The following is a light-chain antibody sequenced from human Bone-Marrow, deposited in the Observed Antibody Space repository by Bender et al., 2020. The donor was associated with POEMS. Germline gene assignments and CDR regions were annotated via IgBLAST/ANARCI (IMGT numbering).Light chain of an antibody. Sequence: QSALTQPASVSGSPGQSITIPCTGTRSDVGSYNLVSWYQQHPGKAPKLIIYEVSKRPSGISSRFSGSKSGNTAFLTVSGLQAEDEADYYCISYAGLNSLAFGGGTKLTVL. V-gene: IGLV2-14*02. CDR3: ISYAGLNSLA. J-gene: IGLJ2*01. CDR1: RSDVGSYNL. CDR2: EVS.